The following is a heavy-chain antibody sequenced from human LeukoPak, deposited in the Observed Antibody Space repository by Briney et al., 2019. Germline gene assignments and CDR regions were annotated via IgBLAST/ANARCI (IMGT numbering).Heavy chain of an antibody. D-gene: IGHD3-9*01. Sequence: SETLSLTCTVSGGSISSGGYYWSWIRQHPGKGLEWIGYIYYSGSTYYNPSLKSRVTISVDTSKNQFSLKLSSVTAADTAVYYCARGRYFDWFEGPNWFDPWGQGTQVIVSS. CDR2: IYYSGST. CDR3: ARGRYFDWFEGPNWFDP. V-gene: IGHV4-31*03. J-gene: IGHJ5*02. CDR1: GGSISSGGYY.